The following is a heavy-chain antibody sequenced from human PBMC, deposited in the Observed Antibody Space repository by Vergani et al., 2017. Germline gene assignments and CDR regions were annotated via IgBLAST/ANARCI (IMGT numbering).Heavy chain of an antibody. D-gene: IGHD3-9*01. V-gene: IGHV4-4*08. CDR2: IYHSGGA. Sequence: QVQLQESGPGLVKSSETLSLTCSVSFDSIRNLYCNWIRQPPGKGLEWIGNIYHSGGAYYNPSLKGRVTISVDTSNNQFSLEVTSVTAADTAIYFCARTESFILRYFHWALWGQGTLVAVSS. J-gene: IGHJ4*02. CDR1: FDSIRNLY. CDR3: ARTESFILRYFHWAL.